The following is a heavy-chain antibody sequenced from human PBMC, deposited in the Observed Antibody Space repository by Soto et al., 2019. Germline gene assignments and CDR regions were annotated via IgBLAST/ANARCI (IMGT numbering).Heavy chain of an antibody. Sequence: QVQLVQSGAEMKKAGSSVKVSCKASGGTFSNYAIDWVRQAPGRGLEWMGGINPIFETATYAQRFQGRVTITADKSTTTVYMEVSGLRFEDAAVYYFARGWETVGATTAFAYWGQGALVTVSS. CDR2: INPIFETA. J-gene: IGHJ4*02. D-gene: IGHD1-26*01. CDR3: ARGWETVGATTAFAY. CDR1: GGTFSNYA. V-gene: IGHV1-69*06.